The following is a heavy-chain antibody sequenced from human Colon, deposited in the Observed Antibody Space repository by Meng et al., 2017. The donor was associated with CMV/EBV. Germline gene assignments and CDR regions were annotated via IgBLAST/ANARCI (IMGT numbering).Heavy chain of an antibody. CDR1: GFTLSNYA. CDR3: AKAPRLSGSYYYFES. D-gene: IGHD3-10*01. V-gene: IGHV3-23*04. Sequence: VVEAGGGLGNPGGSLTLSCAVSGFTLSNYAMSWVRQAPGKGLEWVSSISGAGVSTYYADSVKGRFTISRDNSKNTLSLQINSLRAEDTAIYYCAKAPRLSGSYYYFESWGQGTLVTVSS. CDR2: ISGAGVST. J-gene: IGHJ4*02.